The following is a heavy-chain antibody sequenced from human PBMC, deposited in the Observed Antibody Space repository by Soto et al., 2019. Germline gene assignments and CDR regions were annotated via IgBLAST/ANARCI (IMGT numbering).Heavy chain of an antibody. CDR2: ISGSGGST. J-gene: IGHJ4*02. CDR3: AKSPTWPYYFDY. V-gene: IGHV3-23*01. CDR1: GFTFSSYA. Sequence: LRLSCAASGFTFSSYAMSWVRQAPGKGLEWVSAISGSGGSTYYADSVKGRFTISRDNSKNTLYLQMNSLRAEDTAVYYCAKSPTWPYYFDYWGQGTLVTVSS. D-gene: IGHD3-16*01.